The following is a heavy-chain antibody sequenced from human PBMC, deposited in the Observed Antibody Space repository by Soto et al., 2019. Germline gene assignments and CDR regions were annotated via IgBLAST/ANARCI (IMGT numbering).Heavy chain of an antibody. Sequence: QVQVVQAGAEVKEPGASVKVSCKASGYTFSNYGIDWVRQAPGQRLEWLGRIHAGNGDTDRSQRFQGRVTITRDTSATIAYMQLSSLASEDTAVYYGVSNKKATYTGMDVCGQGTTVTVSS. V-gene: IGHV1-3*01. J-gene: IGHJ6*02. CDR1: GYTFSNYG. D-gene: IGHD5-18*01. CDR2: IHAGNGDT. CDR3: VSNKKATYTGMDV.